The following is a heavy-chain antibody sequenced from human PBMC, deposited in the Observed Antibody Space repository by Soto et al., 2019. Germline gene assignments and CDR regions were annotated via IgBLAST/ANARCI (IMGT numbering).Heavy chain of an antibody. Sequence: QVQLQESGPGLVKPSQTLSLTCTVSGGSISSGQYYWSWIRQHPGKGLEWIGYISYSGTAYYNPSLESRVTISVDTSKDQFSLKVTSVTAADTAVYYCARAPDTITFGGVIVTDKWFDPWGQGTLVTVSS. CDR1: GGSISSGQYY. J-gene: IGHJ5*02. D-gene: IGHD3-16*02. CDR2: ISYSGTA. CDR3: ARAPDTITFGGVIVTDKWFDP. V-gene: IGHV4-31*03.